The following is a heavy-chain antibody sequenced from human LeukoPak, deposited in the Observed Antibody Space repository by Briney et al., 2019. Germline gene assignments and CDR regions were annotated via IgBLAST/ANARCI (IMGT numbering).Heavy chain of an antibody. D-gene: IGHD3-16*02. CDR1: GYTFTGYY. J-gene: IGHJ4*02. Sequence: ASVKVSCKASGYTFTGYYMHWVRQAPGQGLEWMGRINPNSGGTNYAQKFQGRVTMTRDTSISTAYMGLSRLRSDDTAVYYCAMLFLGSFGGVIVTPFDYWGQGTLVTVSS. V-gene: IGHV1-2*06. CDR3: AMLFLGSFGGVIVTPFDY. CDR2: INPNSGGT.